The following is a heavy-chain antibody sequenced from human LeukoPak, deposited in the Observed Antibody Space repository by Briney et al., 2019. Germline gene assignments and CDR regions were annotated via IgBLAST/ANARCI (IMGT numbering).Heavy chain of an antibody. D-gene: IGHD6-19*01. Sequence: PSETLSLTCAVYGGSFSSYYWSWIRQPPGKGLEWIGYVYYSGSTNYNPSLKSRVTISVDTSKNQFSLKLSSVTAADTAVYYCARQEPYSSGWCEAPGSIDYWGQGTLVTVSS. CDR1: GGSFSSYY. V-gene: IGHV4-59*08. CDR3: ARQEPYSSGWCEAPGSIDY. CDR2: VYYSGST. J-gene: IGHJ4*02.